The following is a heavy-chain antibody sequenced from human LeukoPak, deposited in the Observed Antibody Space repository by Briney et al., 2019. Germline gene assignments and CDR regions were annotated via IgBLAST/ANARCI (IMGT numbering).Heavy chain of an antibody. CDR2: IGPDGGTT. CDR1: GFTFYTYG. CDR3: ARGAQLTDY. Sequence: PGGSLRLSCAASGFTFYTYGMHWARQAPGKGLEYVSGIGPDGGTTYYANSVKGRFTISRDNSKYMLYLQMGSLTADDMAVYYCARGAQLTDYWGQGTLVTVSS. J-gene: IGHJ4*02. D-gene: IGHD6-13*01. V-gene: IGHV3-64*01.